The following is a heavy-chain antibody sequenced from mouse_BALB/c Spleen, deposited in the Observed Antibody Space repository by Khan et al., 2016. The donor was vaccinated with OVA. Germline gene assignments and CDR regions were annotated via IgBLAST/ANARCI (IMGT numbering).Heavy chain of an antibody. CDR2: INPDNAGT. J-gene: IGHJ3*01. V-gene: IGHV1S136*01. CDR1: GYTFTNYV. D-gene: IGHD4-1*01. Sequence: VQLQQSGPELVEPGASVKMSCKASGYTFTNYVIHWVKQKPGQGLEWIGYINPDNAGTRYNEKFKGKATLTSDISSTSAYMELLSLTSEDSAVDYCAREAYSWDFSFPYWGQGTLVTVSA. CDR3: AREAYSWDFSFPY.